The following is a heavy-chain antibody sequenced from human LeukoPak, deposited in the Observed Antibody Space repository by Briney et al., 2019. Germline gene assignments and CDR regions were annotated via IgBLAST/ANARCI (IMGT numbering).Heavy chain of an antibody. CDR1: GFTFSSYA. CDR2: ISGSGGST. D-gene: IGHD3-16*01. CDR3: AKVARTFYAFDI. J-gene: IGHJ3*02. V-gene: IGHV3-23*01. Sequence: LSGGSLRLSCAASGFTFSSYAMSWVRQAPGKGLEWVSAISGSGGSTYYADSVKGRFTISRDNSRNTLYLQMNSLRAEDTAVYYCAKVARTFYAFDIWGQGTMVTVSS.